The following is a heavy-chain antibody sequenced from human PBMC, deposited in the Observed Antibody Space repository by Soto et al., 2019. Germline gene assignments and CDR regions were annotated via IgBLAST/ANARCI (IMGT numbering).Heavy chain of an antibody. CDR1: GFTFSSYA. J-gene: IGHJ4*02. D-gene: IGHD2-15*01. CDR2: ISGSGGST. CDR3: AKDWRYCSGGSCYTDEIYYFDY. V-gene: IGHV3-23*01. Sequence: GGSLRLSCAASGFTFSSYAMSWVRQAPGKGLEWVSAISGSGGSTYYADSVKGRFTISRENSKNTLYLQMNSLRAEDTAVYYCAKDWRYCSGGSCYTDEIYYFDYWGQGTLVTVSS.